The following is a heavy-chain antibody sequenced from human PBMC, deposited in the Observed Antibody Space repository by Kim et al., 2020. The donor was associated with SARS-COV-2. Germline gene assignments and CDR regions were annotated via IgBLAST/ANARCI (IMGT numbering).Heavy chain of an antibody. D-gene: IGHD3-9*01. CDR1: GGSISSDSHY. Sequence: SETLSLTCTVSGGSISSDSHYWGWIRQPPGKGLEWIATIYHSGSTYYNPSLKSRLTISVDSSKNQFSLKLSSVTAADTAVYYCARGLAGYFDWSSYWGQGTLVTVSS. CDR3: ARGLAGYFDWSSY. J-gene: IGHJ4*02. V-gene: IGHV4-39*07. CDR2: IYHSGST.